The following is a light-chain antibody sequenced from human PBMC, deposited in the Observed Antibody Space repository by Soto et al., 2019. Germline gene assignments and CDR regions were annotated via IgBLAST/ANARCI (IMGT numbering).Light chain of an antibody. CDR1: SSDIGGYNF. CDR3: SSYTASTSFML. CDR2: EVN. Sequence: QSALTQPASVSGSPGQSITISCTGTSSDIGGYNFVSWYQQDPGKAPTLLVYEVNNRPSGVSNRFSGSKSGNTASLTISGLQAEDEADYYCSSYTASTSFMLFGGGTKVTVL. J-gene: IGLJ2*01. V-gene: IGLV2-14*01.